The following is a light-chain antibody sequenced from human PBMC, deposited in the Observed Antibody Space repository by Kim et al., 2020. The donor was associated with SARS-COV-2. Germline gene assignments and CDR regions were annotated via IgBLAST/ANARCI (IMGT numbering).Light chain of an antibody. J-gene: IGLJ3*02. V-gene: IGLV10-54*04. CDR3: SAWDTSLSAWV. CDR2: RNN. CDR1: NNNVGNQG. Sequence: RQTATITCTGNNNNVGNQGAAWLQQHQGHPPKLLSYRNNDRPSGISDRFSASRSGNTASLTITGLQPEDETDYYCSAWDTSLSAWVFGGGTQLTVL.